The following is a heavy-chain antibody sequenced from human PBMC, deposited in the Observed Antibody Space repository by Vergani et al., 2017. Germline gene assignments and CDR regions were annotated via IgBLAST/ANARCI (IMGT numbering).Heavy chain of an antibody. D-gene: IGHD3-22*01. V-gene: IGHV1-18*04. CDR3: ARDPFRSGTYDNWFDP. J-gene: IGHJ5*02. CDR1: GYTFTGYY. CDR2: ISAYNGNT. Sequence: QVQLVQSGAEVKKPGASVKVSCKASGYTFTGYYMHWVRQAPGQGLEWMGWISAYNGNTNYAQKLQGRVTMTTDTSTSTAYMELRSLRSDDTAVYYCARDPFRSGTYDNWFDPWGQGTLVTVSS.